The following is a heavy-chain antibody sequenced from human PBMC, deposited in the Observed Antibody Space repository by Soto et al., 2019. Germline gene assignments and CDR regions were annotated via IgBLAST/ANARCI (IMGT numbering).Heavy chain of an antibody. CDR1: GYTFTSYY. J-gene: IGHJ4*02. V-gene: IGHV1-46*01. CDR2: INPSGGST. Sequence: QVQLVQSGAEVKKPGASVKISCKASGYTFTSYYMHWVRQAPGPGLEGMGIINPSGGSTNSAQKLQGRVDMPRYTSPSTVYMELNRLRSEDTAVDYCARPPYPGCINAVCCPLDYWGPGTLVSVSS. D-gene: IGHD2-8*01. CDR3: ARPPYPGCINAVCCPLDY.